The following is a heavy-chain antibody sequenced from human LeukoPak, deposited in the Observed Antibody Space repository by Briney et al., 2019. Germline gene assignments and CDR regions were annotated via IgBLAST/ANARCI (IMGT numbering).Heavy chain of an antibody. CDR2: IIPIFGTA. CDR1: GGTFSSYA. J-gene: IGHJ4*02. Sequence: SVKVSCKASGGTFSSYAISWVRLAPGQGLEWMGGIIPIFGTANYAQKFQGRVTITADESTSTAYMELSSLRSEDTAVYYCAKYCSSTSCPFDYWGQGTLVTVSS. V-gene: IGHV1-69*13. D-gene: IGHD2-2*01. CDR3: AKYCSSTSCPFDY.